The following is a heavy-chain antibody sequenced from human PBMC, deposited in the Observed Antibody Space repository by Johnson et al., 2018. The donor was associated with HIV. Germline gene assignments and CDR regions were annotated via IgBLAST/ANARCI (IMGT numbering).Heavy chain of an antibody. CDR1: GFTFDDYG. V-gene: IGHV3-13*01. Sequence: VQLVESGGSVVRPGGSLRLSCAASGFTFDDYGMSWVRQAQGKGLEWVSTIGTSGDTYHPGSVKGRFTISRENAENSLYLQMNSLRAGDTAVYYCARDRRNYSDRSGYPDYDAFDIWGQGTMVTVSS. CDR3: ARDRRNYSDRSGYPDYDAFDI. D-gene: IGHD3-22*01. J-gene: IGHJ3*02. CDR2: IGTSGDT.